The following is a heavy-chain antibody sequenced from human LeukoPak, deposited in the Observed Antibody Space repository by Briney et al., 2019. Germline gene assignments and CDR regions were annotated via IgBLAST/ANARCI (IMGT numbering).Heavy chain of an antibody. CDR1: GFTFDDYA. D-gene: IGHD3-16*01. CDR3: AKDGGDSHYYGMDA. J-gene: IGHJ6*02. V-gene: IGHV3-9*01. Sequence: PGGSLRLSCAASGFTFDDYAMHWVRQAPGKGLEWVSGISWNSGSIGYADSVKGRFTISRDNAKNSLYLQMNSLRAEDTALYYCAKDGGDSHYYGMDAWGQGTTVTVSS. CDR2: ISWNSGSI.